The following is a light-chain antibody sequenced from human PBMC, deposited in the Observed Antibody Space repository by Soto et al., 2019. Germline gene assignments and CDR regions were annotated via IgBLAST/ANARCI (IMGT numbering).Light chain of an antibody. CDR3: GTWESSRSVVV. CDR2: DNN. Sequence: QSVLTQPPSVSAAPGQKVTISCSGSSSNIGNNYVSWYQQLPGTAPKLLIYDNNKRPSGIPDRFSGSKSGTSATLGITGLQTGDEADYYGGTWESSRSVVVFGGGTKLTVL. CDR1: SSNIGNNY. J-gene: IGLJ2*01. V-gene: IGLV1-51*01.